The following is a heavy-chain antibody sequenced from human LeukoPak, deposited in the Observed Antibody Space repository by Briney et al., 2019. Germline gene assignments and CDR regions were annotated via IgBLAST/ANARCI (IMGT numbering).Heavy chain of an antibody. D-gene: IGHD3-9*01. Sequence: AASVKVSCKASGGTFSSYAISWVRQAPGQGLEWMGGIIPIFGTANYAQKFQGRVTITTDESTSTAYMELSSLRSEDTAVYYCARGFNDILTGYYSGRYYYYMDVWGKGTTVTVSS. J-gene: IGHJ6*03. V-gene: IGHV1-69*05. CDR2: IIPIFGTA. CDR1: GGTFSSYA. CDR3: ARGFNDILTGYYSGRYYYYMDV.